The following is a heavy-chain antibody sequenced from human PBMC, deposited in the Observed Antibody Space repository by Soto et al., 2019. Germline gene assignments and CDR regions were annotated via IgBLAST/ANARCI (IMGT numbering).Heavy chain of an antibody. CDR2: ISYDGSNK. J-gene: IGHJ4*02. Sequence: QVQLVESGGGVVQPGRSLRLSCAASGFPFTTYGMHWVREGPGKGMDWVAVISYDGSNKYYADSVKGRFTISRDHSNNTLYMQMNSLRPEATALYYWVGGQCYLDYRAPGTLFNVSS. CDR3: VGGQCYLDY. D-gene: IGHD3-10*01. V-gene: IGHV3-30*03. CDR1: GFPFTTYG.